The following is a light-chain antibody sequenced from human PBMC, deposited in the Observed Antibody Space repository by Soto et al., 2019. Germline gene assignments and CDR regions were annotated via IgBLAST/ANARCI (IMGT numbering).Light chain of an antibody. CDR2: DAS. J-gene: IGKJ1*01. CDR1: QSVGIW. Sequence: DIQMTQSPSTLSASVGDRVTLTCRASQSVGIWLAWYQQKPGKAPKLLIYDASSLESGVPSSFSGSGSGTEFPLTISRLQPDDFATYYCQQYNTYSPETFRQGTKVQIK. V-gene: IGKV1-5*01. CDR3: QQYNTYSPET.